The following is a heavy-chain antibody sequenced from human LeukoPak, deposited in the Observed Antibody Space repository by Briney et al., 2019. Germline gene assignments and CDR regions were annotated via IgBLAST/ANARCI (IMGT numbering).Heavy chain of an antibody. D-gene: IGHD1-7*01. CDR2: MNSRSGDT. CDR1: GYTFTDHY. Sequence: ASVKVSCKASGYTFTDHYMHWVRQAPGQGLEWMGWMNSRSGDTNYAQNFQGRVTMTRDTSISTAYMDLSGLTSDDTAVYYCARGTGTSWFDLWGQGTLVIASS. CDR3: ARGTGTSWFDL. J-gene: IGHJ5*02. V-gene: IGHV1-2*02.